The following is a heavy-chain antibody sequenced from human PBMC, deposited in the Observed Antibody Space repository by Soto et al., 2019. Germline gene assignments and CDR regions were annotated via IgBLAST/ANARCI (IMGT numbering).Heavy chain of an antibody. CDR2: TYYGSKWYN. J-gene: IGHJ3*02. CDR3: ARYYDFWSGYRHDAFDI. CDR1: GDSVSSNSAA. V-gene: IGHV6-1*01. D-gene: IGHD3-3*01. Sequence: PSQTLSLTCAISGDSVSSNSAAWNWIRQSPSRGLEWLGRTYYGSKWYNDYAVSVKSRITINPDTSKNQFSLQLNSVTPEDTAVYYCARYYDFWSGYRHDAFDIWGQGTMVTVSS.